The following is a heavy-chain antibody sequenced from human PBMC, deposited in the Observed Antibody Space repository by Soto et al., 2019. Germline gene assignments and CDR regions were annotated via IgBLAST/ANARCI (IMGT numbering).Heavy chain of an antibody. CDR2: IDGSGGST. D-gene: IGHD3-22*01. J-gene: IGHJ5*02. CDR3: AKNYYDSSGYRNWFDP. CDR1: GFTFSIYA. V-gene: IGHV3-23*01. Sequence: GGSLRLSCAASGFTFSIYAMSWVRQAPGRGLEWVSTIDGSGGSTYYADSVKGRFTISRDNSKNTLYLQMNRLRAEDTAVYYCAKNYYDSSGYRNWFDPWGQGTLVTVSS.